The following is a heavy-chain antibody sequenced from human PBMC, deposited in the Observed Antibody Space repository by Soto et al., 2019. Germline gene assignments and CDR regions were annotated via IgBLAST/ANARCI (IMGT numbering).Heavy chain of an antibody. CDR1: GYTLTELS. D-gene: IGHD2-21*01. CDR2: IDPGGGET. J-gene: IGHJ5*02. Sequence: ASVKVSCKVSGYTLTELSMHWVRQAPGQGLEWMGGIDPGGGETSYAQKFQGSVTMTEDTSTSTAYMELSSLRSDDTAVYYCVRDWHTEIKGNCFDPWGQG. CDR3: VRDWHTEIKGNCFDP. V-gene: IGHV1-24*01.